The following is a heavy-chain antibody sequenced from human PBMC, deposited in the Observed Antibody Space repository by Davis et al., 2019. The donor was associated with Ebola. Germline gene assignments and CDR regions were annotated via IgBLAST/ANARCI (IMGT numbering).Heavy chain of an antibody. CDR2: ISGSGGST. D-gene: IGHD3-10*01. CDR1: GFTFSSYA. CDR3: ARVSAFGTWFDP. Sequence: PGGSLRLSCAASGFTFSSYAMSWVRQAPGKGLEWVSAISGSGGSTYYADSVKGRFTISRDNSKNTLYLQMNSLRAEDTAVYYCARVSAFGTWFDPWGQGTLVTVSS. J-gene: IGHJ5*02. V-gene: IGHV3-23*01.